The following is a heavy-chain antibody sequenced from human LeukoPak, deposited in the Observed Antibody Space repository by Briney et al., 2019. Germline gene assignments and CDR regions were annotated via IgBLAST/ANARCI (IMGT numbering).Heavy chain of an antibody. CDR3: ARGYIAVAGTTVDY. V-gene: IGHV1-18*01. CDR2: ISAYNGNT. D-gene: IGHD6-19*01. CDR1: GYTFTSYG. J-gene: IGHJ4*02. Sequence: ASVTVSCKASGYTFTSYGISWVRQAPGQGREWMGWISAYNGNTNYAQKLQGRVTMTTDTSTSTAYMELRSLRSDDTAVYYCARGYIAVAGTTVDYWGQGTLVTVSS.